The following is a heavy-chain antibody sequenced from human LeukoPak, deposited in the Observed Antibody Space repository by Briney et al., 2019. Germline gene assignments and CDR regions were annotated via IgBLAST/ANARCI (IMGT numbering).Heavy chain of an antibody. D-gene: IGHD2-21*02. CDR2: IIPIFGTA. CDR1: GGTFSSYA. Sequence: SVKVSCKASGGTFSSYAISWVRQAPGQGLEWMGGIIPIFGTANYAQKFQGRVTITADESTSTAYMELSSLRSEDTAVYYCARDPDPKTYCGGDCYFAYWGQGTLVTVSS. J-gene: IGHJ4*02. V-gene: IGHV1-69*13. CDR3: ARDPDPKTYCGGDCYFAY.